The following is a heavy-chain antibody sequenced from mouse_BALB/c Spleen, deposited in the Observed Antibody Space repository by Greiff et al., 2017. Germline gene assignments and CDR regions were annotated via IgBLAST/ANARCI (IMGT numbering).Heavy chain of an antibody. D-gene: IGHD1-1*01. J-gene: IGHJ4*01. CDR1: GYTFTSYY. CDR2: INPSNGGT. V-gene: IGHV1S81*02. CDR3: ARLLRSGYAMDY. Sequence: QVQLQQSGAELVKPGASVKLSCKASGYTFTSYYMYWVKQRPGQGLEWIGEINPSNGGTNFNEKFKSKATLTVDKSSSTAYMQLSSLTSVDSAVYFCARLLRSGYAMDYWGQGTSVTVSS.